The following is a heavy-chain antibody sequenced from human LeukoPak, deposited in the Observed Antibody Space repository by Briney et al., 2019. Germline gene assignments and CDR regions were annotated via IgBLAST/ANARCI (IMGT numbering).Heavy chain of an antibody. V-gene: IGHV1-8*01. Sequence: GASVKVSCRASGYTFTSYDINWVRQATGQGLEWMGWMNPNSGNTGYAQKFQGRVTMTRNTSISTAYMELSSLRSEDTAVYYCARVLGGWNDFWSGYLDYWGQGTLVTVSS. D-gene: IGHD3-3*01. CDR3: ARVLGGWNDFWSGYLDY. CDR2: MNPNSGNT. CDR1: GYTFTSYD. J-gene: IGHJ4*02.